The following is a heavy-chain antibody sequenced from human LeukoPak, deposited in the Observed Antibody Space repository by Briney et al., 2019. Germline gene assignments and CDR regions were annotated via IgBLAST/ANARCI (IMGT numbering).Heavy chain of an antibody. CDR3: ARVKGGIAAAGNYFDY. D-gene: IGHD6-13*01. V-gene: IGHV3-30*19. CDR1: GFTFSSYG. CDR2: IWYDGSNK. J-gene: IGHJ4*02. Sequence: QPGRSLRLSCAASGFTFSSYGMHWVRQAPGKGLEWVAVIWYDGSNKYYADSVKGRITISRDNSKNTLHLQMNSLRTEDTAVYYCARVKGGIAAAGNYFDYWGQGTLVTVSS.